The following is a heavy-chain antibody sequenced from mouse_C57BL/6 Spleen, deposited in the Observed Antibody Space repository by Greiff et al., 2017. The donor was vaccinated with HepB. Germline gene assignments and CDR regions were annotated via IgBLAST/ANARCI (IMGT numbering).Heavy chain of an antibody. CDR2: IRNKANGYTT. V-gene: IGHV7-3*01. CDR1: GFTFTDYY. Sequence: EVKLVESGGGLVQPGGSLSFSCAASGFTFTDYYMSWVRQPPGKALEWLGFIRNKANGYTTEYSSSVKARFTISRDNSQSILYLQMNALRAEDSATYYCARLPIPGWYFDVWGTGTTVTVSS. J-gene: IGHJ1*03. CDR3: ARLPIPGWYFDV.